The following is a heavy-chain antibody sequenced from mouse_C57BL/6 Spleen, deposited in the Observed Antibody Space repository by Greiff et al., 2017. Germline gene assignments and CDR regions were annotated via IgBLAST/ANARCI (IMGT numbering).Heavy chain of an antibody. CDR3: ASISYGYFDY. Sequence: QVQLQQSGPELVKPGASVKISCKASGYAFSSSWLNWVKQRPGKGLEWIGRIYPGDGDTNYNGKFKGKATLTADKSSSSAYLQLSSLTSEDSAVYFCASISYGYFDYWGQSTTLTVAS. CDR1: GYAFSSSW. J-gene: IGHJ2*01. D-gene: IGHD2-1*01. CDR2: IYPGDGDT. V-gene: IGHV1-82*01.